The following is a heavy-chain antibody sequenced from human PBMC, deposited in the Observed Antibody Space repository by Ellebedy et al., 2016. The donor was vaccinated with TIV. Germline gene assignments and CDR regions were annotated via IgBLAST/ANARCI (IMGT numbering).Heavy chain of an antibody. CDR1: GGSISNYY. CDR2: IYSSEST. Sequence: SETLSLTXTVPGGSISNYYWSWIRQSPGKGLEWIGYIYSSESTDYNPSLKSRVTISLDTSKNQFSLKLSSVTAADTAVYYCARGPYSTLSFAMDFWGQGTTVTVSS. J-gene: IGHJ6*02. D-gene: IGHD6-13*01. CDR3: ARGPYSTLSFAMDF. V-gene: IGHV4-59*01.